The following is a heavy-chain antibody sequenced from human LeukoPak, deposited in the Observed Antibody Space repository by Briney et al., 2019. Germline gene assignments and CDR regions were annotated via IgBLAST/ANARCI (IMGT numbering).Heavy chain of an antibody. CDR3: ARDRNYYGSGSYLPN. CDR2: IWYDGSNK. V-gene: IGHV3-33*01. D-gene: IGHD3-10*01. J-gene: IGHJ4*02. CDR1: GFTFSSYG. Sequence: GGSLRLSCAASGFTFSSYGMHWIRQAPGKGLEWVAVIWYDGSNKYYADSVKGRFTISRDNSKNTLYLQMNSLRAEDTAVYYCARDRNYYGSGSYLPNWGQGTLVTVSS.